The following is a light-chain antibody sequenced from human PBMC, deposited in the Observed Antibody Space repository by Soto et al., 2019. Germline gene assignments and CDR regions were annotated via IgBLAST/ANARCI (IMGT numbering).Light chain of an antibody. CDR2: GNS. V-gene: IGLV1-40*01. J-gene: IGLJ1*01. CDR3: QSYDSSLYV. Sequence: QPVLTQPPSVSGAPGQRVTISCTGSRSNIGAGYDVHWYQQLPGTAPKLLIYGNSNRPSGVPDRFSGSKSGTSASLAITGLQAEDEADYYCQSYDSSLYVFGTGTKVTVL. CDR1: RSNIGAGYD.